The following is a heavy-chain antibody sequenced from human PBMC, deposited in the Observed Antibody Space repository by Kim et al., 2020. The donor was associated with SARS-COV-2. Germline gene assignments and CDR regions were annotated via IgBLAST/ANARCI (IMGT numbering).Heavy chain of an antibody. CDR1: GFTFSSYG. Sequence: GGSLRLSCAASGFTFSSYGMHWVRQAPGKGLEWVAVISYDGSNKYYADSVKGRFTISRDNSKNTLYLQMNSLRAEDTAVYYCAKDRGSSSPDPEHCNYGMDVWGQGTTVTVSS. CDR3: AKDRGSSSPDPEHCNYGMDV. V-gene: IGHV3-30*18. J-gene: IGHJ6*02. CDR2: ISYDGSNK. D-gene: IGHD6-13*01.